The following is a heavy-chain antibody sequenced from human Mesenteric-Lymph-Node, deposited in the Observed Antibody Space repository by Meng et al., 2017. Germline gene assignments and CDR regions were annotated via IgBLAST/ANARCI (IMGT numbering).Heavy chain of an antibody. V-gene: IGHV4-4*02. Sequence: HVQRQETGPGTVMPSVPLSISCAVSGGSISSSNWWSGVRQPPGKGLEWIGEIYHSGSTNYNPSLKSRVTISVDKSKNQFSLKLSSVTAADTAVYYCARDLREGYIPRVYYFDYWGQGTLVTVSS. CDR1: GGSISSSNW. J-gene: IGHJ4*02. CDR2: IYHSGST. D-gene: IGHD5-12*01. CDR3: ARDLREGYIPRVYYFDY.